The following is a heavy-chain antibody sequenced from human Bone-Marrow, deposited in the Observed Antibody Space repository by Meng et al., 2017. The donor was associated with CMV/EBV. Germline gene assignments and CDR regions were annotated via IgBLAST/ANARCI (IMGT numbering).Heavy chain of an antibody. Sequence: SETLSLTCTVSGGSISSSSYYWGWIRQPPGKGLEWIGSIYYSGSTNYNPSLKSRVTISVDTSKNQFSLKLSSVTAADTAVYYCARHPGYCSSTSCYNYYYGMDVWGQGTTVTVSS. CDR2: IYYSGST. V-gene: IGHV4-39*01. J-gene: IGHJ6*02. CDR3: ARHPGYCSSTSCYNYYYGMDV. D-gene: IGHD2-2*02. CDR1: GGSISSSSYY.